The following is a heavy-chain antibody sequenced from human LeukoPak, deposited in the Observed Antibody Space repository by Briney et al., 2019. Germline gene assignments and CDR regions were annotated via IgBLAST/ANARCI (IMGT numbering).Heavy chain of an antibody. CDR3: ARDQITLYYYDSSGYRAFDI. Sequence: SETLSLTCTVSGGSISSYYWSWIRQPPGKGLEWIGYIYYSGSTNYNPSLKSRVTISVDTSKNQFSLKLSSVTAADTAVYYCARDQITLYYYDSSGYRAFDIWGQGTMVTVSS. J-gene: IGHJ3*02. V-gene: IGHV4-59*12. CDR1: GGSISSYY. CDR2: IYYSGST. D-gene: IGHD3-22*01.